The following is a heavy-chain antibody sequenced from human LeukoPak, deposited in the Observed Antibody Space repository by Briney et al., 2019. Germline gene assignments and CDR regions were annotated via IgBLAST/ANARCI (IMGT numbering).Heavy chain of an antibody. V-gene: IGHV3-23*01. Sequence: GGSLRLSCAASGFTFSSYAMSWVRQAPGKGLEWVSAISGSGGSTYYADSVKGRFTISRDNSKNTLYLQMNSLRAEDTAVYCCAKGDHDEVTVTWFDPWGQGTLVTVSS. CDR2: ISGSGGST. CDR3: AKGDHDEVTVTWFDP. D-gene: IGHD4-11*01. J-gene: IGHJ5*02. CDR1: GFTFSSYA.